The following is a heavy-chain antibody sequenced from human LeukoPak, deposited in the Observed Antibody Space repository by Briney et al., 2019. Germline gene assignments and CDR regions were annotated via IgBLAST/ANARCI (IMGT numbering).Heavy chain of an antibody. CDR1: GFSFRNFD. V-gene: IGHV3-23*01. Sequence: GGSLRLSCKASGFSFRNFDMGWVRQAPGKGLEWVSSITNRGDATYLGDSVKGRVTISRDNSQDTLFLQLNSLRADDTAVYFCAKDATRTDGWYYFDSWGQGTLVTVSS. D-gene: IGHD6-19*01. J-gene: IGHJ4*02. CDR2: ITNRGDAT. CDR3: AKDATRTDGWYYFDS.